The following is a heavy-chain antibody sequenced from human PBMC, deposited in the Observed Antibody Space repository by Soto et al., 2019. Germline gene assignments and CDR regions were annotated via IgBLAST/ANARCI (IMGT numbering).Heavy chain of an antibody. V-gene: IGHV1-69*04. CDR2: VNPIVSMS. J-gene: IGHJ4*02. Sequence: QVQLVQSGAEVKRPGSSVKVSCKASGDTFNFYSINWVRQAPGLGLEWMGRVNPIVSMSNYAQRFQGRVTMTADKSTSTADLEISGLRSEDTAIYYCATSYGSGYRAFDYWGQGALVTVSS. CDR3: ATSYGSGYRAFDY. D-gene: IGHD3-10*01. CDR1: GDTFNFYS.